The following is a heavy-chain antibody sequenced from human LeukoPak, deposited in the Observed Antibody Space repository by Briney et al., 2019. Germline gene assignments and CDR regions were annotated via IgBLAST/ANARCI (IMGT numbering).Heavy chain of an antibody. D-gene: IGHD6-13*01. CDR1: GFTFSSYS. CDR2: ISSSSTI. CDR3: VRDGSSWYTRSGADY. J-gene: IGHJ4*02. V-gene: IGHV3-48*01. Sequence: GGSLRLSCAASGFTFSSYSMNWVRQAPGKGLEWVSYISSSSTIYYADSVKGRFTITRDNAKNSLYLQMNSLRAADTAVYYCVRDGSSWYTRSGADYWGQGTLVTVSS.